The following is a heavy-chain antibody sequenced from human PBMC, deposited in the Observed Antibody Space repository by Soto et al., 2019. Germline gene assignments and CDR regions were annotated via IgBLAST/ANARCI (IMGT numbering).Heavy chain of an antibody. V-gene: IGHV3-23*01. CDR1: GFTFSSYA. CDR3: AKLSGTYYDY. Sequence: LRLSCAGSGFTFSSYALSWVRQAPGEGLEWVSGASGGGGGTYYADSVKGRFTISRDNSKNTLYLQMNSLRAEDTAIYYCAKLSGTYYDYWGPGTLVTVSS. D-gene: IGHD1-26*01. J-gene: IGHJ4*02. CDR2: ASGGGGGT.